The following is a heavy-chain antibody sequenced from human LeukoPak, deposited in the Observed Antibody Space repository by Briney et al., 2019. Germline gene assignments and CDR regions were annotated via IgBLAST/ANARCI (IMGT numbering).Heavy chain of an antibody. Sequence: GGSLRRSGAASGFTFSSEEMKWVGQAPGKGVEWVFSIRSTGCTISYPASVKPPFTISRDNPKNSLYLQMNSLRAEDTAVYYCARDRGAVAGTSTGYWGQGTLVTVSS. V-gene: IGHV3-48*03. CDR3: ARDRGAVAGTSTGY. D-gene: IGHD6-19*01. CDR2: IRSTGCTI. J-gene: IGHJ4*02. CDR1: GFTFSSEE.